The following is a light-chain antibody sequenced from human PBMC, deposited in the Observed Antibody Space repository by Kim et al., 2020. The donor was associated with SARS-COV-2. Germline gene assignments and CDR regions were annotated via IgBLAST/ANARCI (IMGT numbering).Light chain of an antibody. CDR3: CSYAGSYTKV. CDR2: DDS. V-gene: IGLV2-11*01. J-gene: IGLJ1*01. CDR1: SSDVGGYNS. Sequence: QSGTISSTGNSSDVGGYNSVAWYQQHAGKAPKLMIYDDSQRPSGVPDRFSGSKSGNTDSLTISGLQAEDEADYYCCSYAGSYTKVFGTGTKVTVL.